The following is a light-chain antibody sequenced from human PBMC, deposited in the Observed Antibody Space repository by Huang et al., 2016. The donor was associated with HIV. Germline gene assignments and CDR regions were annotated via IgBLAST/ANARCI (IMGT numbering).Light chain of an antibody. CDR3: HQYYSSLWT. CDR2: RAS. J-gene: IGKJ1*01. CDR1: QAVGDS. Sequence: DIQMTQSPSSLSASLGDRVTITCRANQAVGDSLAWYQRKPGKAPNLLLYRASTLESGVPYRFSGGVSGTNFTLTINNVQPEDVATYYCHQYYSSLWTFGQGTKLEIK. V-gene: IGKV1-NL1*01.